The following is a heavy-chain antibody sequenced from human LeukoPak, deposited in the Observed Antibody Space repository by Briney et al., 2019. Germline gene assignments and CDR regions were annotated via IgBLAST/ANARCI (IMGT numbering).Heavy chain of an antibody. V-gene: IGHV4-61*02. J-gene: IGHJ3*02. D-gene: IGHD6-6*01. CDR2: IYTSGST. Sequence: SQTLSLTCTVSGGSISSGSYYWSWIRQPAGKGLEWIGRIYTSGSTNYNPSLKSRVTISVDTSKNQFSLKLSSVTAADTAVYYCARGSKGYIAARPLDAFDIWGQGTMVTVSS. CDR3: ARGSKGYIAARPLDAFDI. CDR1: GGSISSGSYY.